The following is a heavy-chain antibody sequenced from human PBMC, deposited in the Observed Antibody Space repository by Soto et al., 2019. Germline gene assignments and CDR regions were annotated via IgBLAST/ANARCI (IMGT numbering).Heavy chain of an antibody. Sequence: GASVKVSCKASGGTFSSYTISWVRQAPGQGLEWMGRIIPILGIANYAQKFQGRVTITADKSTSTAYMELSSLRSEDTAVYYCASVPEVGHDSTGYPWGAFDLWGQGTMVTVSS. CDR3: ASVPEVGHDSTGYPWGAFDL. D-gene: IGHD3-22*01. CDR1: GGTFSSYT. V-gene: IGHV1-69*02. CDR2: IIPILGIA. J-gene: IGHJ3*01.